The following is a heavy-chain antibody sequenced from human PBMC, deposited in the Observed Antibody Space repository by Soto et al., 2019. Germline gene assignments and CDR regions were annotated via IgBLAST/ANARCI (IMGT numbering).Heavy chain of an antibody. CDR3: ARSFSEYYDSSGYYAFDI. Sequence: ASVKVSCKASGYTFTGYYMHWVRQAPGQGLEWMGWINPNSGGTNYAQKFRGRVTMTRDTSISTAYMELSRLRSDDAAVYYCARSFSEYYDSSGYYAFDIWGQGTMVTVSS. D-gene: IGHD3-22*01. V-gene: IGHV1-2*02. CDR1: GYTFTGYY. CDR2: INPNSGGT. J-gene: IGHJ3*02.